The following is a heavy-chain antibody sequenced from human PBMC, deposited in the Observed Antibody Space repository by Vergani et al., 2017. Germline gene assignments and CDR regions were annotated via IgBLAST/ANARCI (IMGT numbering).Heavy chain of an antibody. D-gene: IGHD2-15*01. Sequence: QVQLVQSGAEVKKPGASVKVSCKASGYTFTSYYMHWVRQAPGQGLEWMGIINPSGGSTSYAQKFQGRVTMTRDTSTSTVYMELSSLRSEDTAVYYCARDRGYCIGGSCYATDFDYWGQGTLVTVSS. V-gene: IGHV1-46*03. CDR1: GYTFTSYY. CDR2: INPSGGST. J-gene: IGHJ4*02. CDR3: ARDRGYCIGGSCYATDFDY.